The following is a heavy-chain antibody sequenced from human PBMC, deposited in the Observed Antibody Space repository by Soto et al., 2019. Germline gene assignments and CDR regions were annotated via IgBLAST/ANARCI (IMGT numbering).Heavy chain of an antibody. D-gene: IGHD3-16*01. CDR3: AREFPYYESSDSYFDY. CDR1: GVSISSSSYY. V-gene: IGHV4-39*02. J-gene: IGHJ4*02. Sequence: PSETLSLTCTVSGVSISSSSYYWGWIRQPPGKGLEWIGSIYYSGSTYYNPSLKSRITVTPDTSKNQFSLHLNSVTPEDTAVYYCAREFPYYESSDSYFDYWGQGALVTVSS. CDR2: IYYSGST.